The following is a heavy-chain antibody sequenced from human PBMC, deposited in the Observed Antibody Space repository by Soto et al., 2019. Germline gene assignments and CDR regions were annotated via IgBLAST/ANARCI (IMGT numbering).Heavy chain of an antibody. CDR1: GFTFSGSA. CDR2: IRSKANSYAT. V-gene: IGHV3-73*01. CDR3: TRPVLRYFDWLSPRKLGSLGFDP. Sequence: GGSLRLSCAASGFTFSGSAMHWVRQASGKGLEWVGRIRSKANSYATAYAASVKGRFTISRDDSKNTAYLQMNSLKTEETAVYYCTRPVLRYFDWLSPRKLGSLGFDPWGQGTLVTVSS. J-gene: IGHJ5*02. D-gene: IGHD3-9*01.